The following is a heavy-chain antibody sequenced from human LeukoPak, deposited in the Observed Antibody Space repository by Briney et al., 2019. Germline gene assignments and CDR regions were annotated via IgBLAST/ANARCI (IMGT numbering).Heavy chain of an antibody. CDR3: AKSLVRWAFDY. V-gene: IGHV3-23*01. Sequence: QTGGSLRLSCAASGFAFSSYDMSWVRQATGNGLEWVSSLTTDGGSTEYADSVKGRFTISRDNSKNTLYLQMNSLRAEDTALYFCAKSLVRWAFDYWGRGALVSVSS. CDR1: GFAFSSYD. D-gene: IGHD1-26*01. CDR2: LTTDGGST. J-gene: IGHJ4*01.